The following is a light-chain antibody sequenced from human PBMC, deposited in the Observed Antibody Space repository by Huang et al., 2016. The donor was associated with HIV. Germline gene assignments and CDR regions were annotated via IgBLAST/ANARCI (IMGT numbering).Light chain of an antibody. CDR1: QSISDK. Sequence: EIVMTQSPATLSVSPGERATLSCRTSQSISDKLAWYQQKPGQAPRLLIYDTSTRATGIPARFSGSGSGTEFTLTISSLQSEDSAAYYCQHYNAWPLTLGHGTRLEIK. J-gene: IGKJ5*01. CDR2: DTS. CDR3: QHYNAWPLT. V-gene: IGKV3-15*01.